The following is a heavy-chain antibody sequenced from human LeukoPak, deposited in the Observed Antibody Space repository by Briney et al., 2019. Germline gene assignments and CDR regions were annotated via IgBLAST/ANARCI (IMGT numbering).Heavy chain of an antibody. CDR1: GYTFSRYF. CDR2: IYPNSGGT. CDR3: ARFSGSSNFDY. D-gene: IGHD1-26*01. Sequence: GASVKVSCRASGYTFSRYFMHWVRQAPGHGLEWMGWIYPNSGGTKYAQKFQGRIAMTKDTSIITIYMELSSLRSDDKAVYYCARFSGSSNFDYWGQGTLVTVPS. V-gene: IGHV1-2*02. J-gene: IGHJ4*02.